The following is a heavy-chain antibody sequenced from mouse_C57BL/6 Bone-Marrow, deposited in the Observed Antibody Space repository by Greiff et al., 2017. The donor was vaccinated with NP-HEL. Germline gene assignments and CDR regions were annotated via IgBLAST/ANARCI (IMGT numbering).Heavy chain of an antibody. D-gene: IGHD1-1*01. Sequence: VQLQQPGAELVKPGASVKLSCKASGYTFTSYWMHWVKQRPGQGLEWIGMIHPNSGSTNYNEKFKSKATLTVAKSSSTAYMQHSNLTSEDSAVYYCARSPGYYGSSYWYFDVWGTGTTVTVSS. V-gene: IGHV1-64*01. CDR1: GYTFTSYW. CDR3: ARSPGYYGSSYWYFDV. J-gene: IGHJ1*03. CDR2: IHPNSGST.